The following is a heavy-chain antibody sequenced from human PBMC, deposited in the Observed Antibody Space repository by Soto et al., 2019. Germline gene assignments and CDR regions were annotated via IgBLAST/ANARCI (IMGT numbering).Heavy chain of an antibody. Sequence: QVQLQESGPGLVKPSETLSLTCTVSGGSISSDYWSWIRQPPRKGLEWVWYIYYSGSTNYNPSLKSRVTISVDTSKDPFTLKLSSVPAADTAVYYCARWYAGNVDYWGQGTLVTVSS. D-gene: IGHD2-8*01. CDR2: IYYSGST. V-gene: IGHV4-59*12. CDR1: GGSISSDY. CDR3: ARWYAGNVDY. J-gene: IGHJ4*02.